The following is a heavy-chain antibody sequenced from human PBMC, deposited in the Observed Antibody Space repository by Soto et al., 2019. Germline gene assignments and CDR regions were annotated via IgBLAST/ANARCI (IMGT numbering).Heavy chain of an antibody. CDR2: INHSGST. Sequence: QVQLQQWGAGLLKPSETLSLTCAVYGGSFSGYSWTWIRQSPGKGLERIGDINHSGSTNYNPSLKSRVTISVDTSKNQFSLHLSSVTAADTAVYYCARGAPGYWGQGALVTVSS. CDR1: GGSFSGYS. CDR3: ARGAPGY. D-gene: IGHD3-10*01. V-gene: IGHV4-34*01. J-gene: IGHJ4*02.